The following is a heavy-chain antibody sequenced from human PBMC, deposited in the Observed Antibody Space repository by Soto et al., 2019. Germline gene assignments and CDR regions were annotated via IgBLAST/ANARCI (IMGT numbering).Heavy chain of an antibody. CDR2: VKS. CDR1: GYTFTTYD. V-gene: IGHV1-3*01. Sequence: QVRLVQSGAEVKKPGASVKISCKASGYTFTTYDIHWVRQAPGQRPEWMGVKSEDSQIFQGRVTITRDTSATTAYMELSSLTSEDTAVYYCVMSTGWWAFHYWGQGTLVTVPS. J-gene: IGHJ4*02. D-gene: IGHD6-19*01. CDR3: VMSTGWWAFHY.